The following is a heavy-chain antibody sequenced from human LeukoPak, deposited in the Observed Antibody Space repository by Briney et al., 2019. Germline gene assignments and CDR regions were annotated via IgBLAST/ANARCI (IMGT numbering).Heavy chain of an antibody. Sequence: SETLSLTCTVSGGSISSGGYYWSWIRQHPGTGLEWIGYIYYSGSTYYNPSLKSRVTISVDTSKNQFSLKLSSVTAADTAVYYCARADRSSTSCPNDYWGQGTLVTVSS. CDR1: GGSISSGGYY. D-gene: IGHD2-2*01. V-gene: IGHV4-31*03. CDR2: IYYSGST. CDR3: ARADRSSTSCPNDY. J-gene: IGHJ4*02.